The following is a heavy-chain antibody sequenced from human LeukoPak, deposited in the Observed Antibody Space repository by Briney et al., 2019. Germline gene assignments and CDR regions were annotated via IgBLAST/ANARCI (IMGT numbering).Heavy chain of an antibody. CDR3: ARVVVVVAATLGWFDP. V-gene: IGHV4-34*01. Sequence: SETLSLTCAVYGGSFSGYYWSWIRQPPGKGLEWIGEINHSGSTNYNPSLKSRVTISVDTSKNQFSLKLSSVTAADTAVYYCARVVVVVAATLGWFDPWGQGTLVTVPS. CDR2: INHSGST. CDR1: GGSFSGYY. D-gene: IGHD2-15*01. J-gene: IGHJ5*02.